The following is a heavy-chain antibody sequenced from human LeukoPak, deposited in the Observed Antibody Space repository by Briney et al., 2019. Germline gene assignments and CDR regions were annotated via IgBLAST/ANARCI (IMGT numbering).Heavy chain of an antibody. Sequence: GGSLRLSCAASGFTFNSYSMNWVRQAPGKGLEWVSSISSSSLSYIYYADSVKGRFTIFRDNAKNSLYLQMNSLRAEDTAVYYCARGMYYGSGSSYAGLDYWGQGTLVTVSS. V-gene: IGHV3-21*01. CDR2: ISSSSLSYI. CDR3: ARGMYYGSGSSYAGLDY. D-gene: IGHD3-10*01. J-gene: IGHJ4*02. CDR1: GFTFNSYS.